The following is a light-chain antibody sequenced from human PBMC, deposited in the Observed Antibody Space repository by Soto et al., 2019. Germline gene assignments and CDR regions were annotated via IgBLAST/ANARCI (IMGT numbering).Light chain of an antibody. J-gene: IGKJ4*01. CDR2: GAS. Sequence: EIVLTQSPGTLSLSPGETATLSCRASQTVSGSYLAWYQQKPGQAPRLLIYGASSRANGIPDRFSGSGSGTDFTLTISRLEPEDFAVYYCQWRGKWPLSFGGGTKVDI. CDR1: QTVSGSY. CDR3: QWRGKWPLS. V-gene: IGKV3D-20*02.